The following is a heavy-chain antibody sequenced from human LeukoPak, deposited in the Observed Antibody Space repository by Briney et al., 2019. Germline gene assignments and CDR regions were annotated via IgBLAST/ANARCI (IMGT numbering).Heavy chain of an antibody. Sequence: KPSETLSLTCTVSCGSISSYYWSWIRQPAGKGLEWIGRIYTSGSTNYNPSLKSRVTMSVDTSKNQFSLKLSSVTAADTAVYYCVGDYGDYVGYYFDYWGQGTLVTVSS. CDR2: IYTSGST. V-gene: IGHV4-4*07. CDR3: VGDYGDYVGYYFDY. D-gene: IGHD4-17*01. J-gene: IGHJ4*02. CDR1: CGSISSYY.